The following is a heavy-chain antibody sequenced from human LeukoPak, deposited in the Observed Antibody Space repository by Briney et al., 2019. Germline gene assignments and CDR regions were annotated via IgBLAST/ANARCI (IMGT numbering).Heavy chain of an antibody. CDR1: GGTFSSYA. Sequence: ASVKVSCKASGGTFSSYAISWVRQAPGQGLEWMEGIIPIFGTANYAQKFQGRVTITTDESTSTAYMELSSLRSEDTAVYYCARDMATIRPTGGDNWFDPWGQGTLVTVSS. D-gene: IGHD5-24*01. J-gene: IGHJ5*02. CDR2: IIPIFGTA. CDR3: ARDMATIRPTGGDNWFDP. V-gene: IGHV1-69*05.